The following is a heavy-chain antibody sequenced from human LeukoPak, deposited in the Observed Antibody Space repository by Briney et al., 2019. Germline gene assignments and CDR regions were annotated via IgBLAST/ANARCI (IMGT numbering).Heavy chain of an antibody. CDR1: GYTLTELS. J-gene: IGHJ4*02. CDR2: FDPEDGET. V-gene: IGHV1-24*01. Sequence: ASVKVSCKVSGYTLTELSMHWARQAPGKGLEWMGGFDPEDGETIYAQKFQGRVTMTRNTSISTAYMELSSLRSEDTAVYYCARGDDNGDYSFDCWGQGTLVTVSS. D-gene: IGHD4-17*01. CDR3: ARGDDNGDYSFDC.